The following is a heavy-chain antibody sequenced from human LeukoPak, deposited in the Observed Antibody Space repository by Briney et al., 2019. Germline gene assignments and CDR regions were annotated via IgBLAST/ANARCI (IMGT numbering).Heavy chain of an antibody. CDR1: GFTFDDYG. J-gene: IGHJ4*02. D-gene: IGHD3-10*01. CDR2: INWNGGST. V-gene: IGHV3-20*04. Sequence: TGGSLRLSCAASGFTFDDYGMSWVRQAPGKGLEWVSGINWNGGSTGYADSVKGRFTISRDNAKNSLYLQMNSLRAEDTALYYCARDKLLWTGGGVFDYWGQGTLVTVSS. CDR3: ARDKLLWTGGGVFDY.